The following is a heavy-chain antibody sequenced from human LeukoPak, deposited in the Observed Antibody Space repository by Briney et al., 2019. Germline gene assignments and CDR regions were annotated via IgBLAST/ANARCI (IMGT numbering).Heavy chain of an antibody. Sequence: ASVKVSCKASGYTFTGYYMHWVRQAPGQGLEWMGWSSGYNDDTHYAQKFQGRVTMTTDTSTNTAYMDLRSLRSDDTAIYYCAKDFYNSGGRWYDCFDIWGQGTMVTVSS. J-gene: IGHJ3*02. V-gene: IGHV1-18*04. D-gene: IGHD2-15*01. CDR1: GYTFTGYY. CDR2: SSGYNDDT. CDR3: AKDFYNSGGRWYDCFDI.